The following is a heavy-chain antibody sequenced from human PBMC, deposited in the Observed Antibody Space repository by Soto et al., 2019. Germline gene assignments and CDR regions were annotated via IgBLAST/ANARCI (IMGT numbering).Heavy chain of an antibody. CDR1: GGTFSSYA. D-gene: IGHD1-26*01. CDR2: IIPIFGRA. CDR3: SRAGRGRRPSRSYKDKHRDYYYYYMDL. V-gene: IGHV1-69*01. Sequence: QVPLVQSGAEVKKPGSSVKVSCKASGGTFSSYAISWVRQAPGQGLEWMGGIIPIFGRANYAQKFQGRVTITPDEGTTTRSMDHSRLRNEASTLYYCSRAGRGRRPSRSYKDKHRDYYYYYMDLWDQGTTVTVSS. J-gene: IGHJ6*02.